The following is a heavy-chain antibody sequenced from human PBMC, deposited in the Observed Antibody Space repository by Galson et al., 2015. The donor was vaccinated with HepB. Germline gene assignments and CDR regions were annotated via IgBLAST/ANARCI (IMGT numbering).Heavy chain of an antibody. V-gene: IGHV1-69*13. Sequence: SVKVSCKASGGTFSSYAISWVRQAPGQGLEWVGGIIPIFGTANYAQKFQGRVTITADESTSTAYMELSSLRSEDTAVYYCAGLVQRAVECSSTSCYTYYDYGMDLWGQGTPVTVSS. CDR2: IIPIFGTA. J-gene: IGHJ6*02. D-gene: IGHD2-2*02. CDR3: AGLVQRAVECSSTSCYTYYDYGMDL. CDR1: GGTFSSYA.